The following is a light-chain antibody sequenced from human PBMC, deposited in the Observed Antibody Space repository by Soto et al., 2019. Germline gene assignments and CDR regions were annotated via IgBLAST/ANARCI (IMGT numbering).Light chain of an antibody. Sequence: QSVLTQPPSVSGSPGQSVTISCTGTSSDVGSNNHVSWYQQPPGTVPKLMIYDVSNRPSGVSNRFSGSKSGNTASLTISGLQAEDEADYYCSSYTSSSTNVFGTGTKVTVL. CDR2: DVS. J-gene: IGLJ1*01. CDR3: SSYTSSSTNV. V-gene: IGLV2-18*02. CDR1: SSDVGSNNH.